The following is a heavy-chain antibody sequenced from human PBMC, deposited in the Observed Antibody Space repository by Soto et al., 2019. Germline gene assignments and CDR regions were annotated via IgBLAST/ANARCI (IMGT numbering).Heavy chain of an antibody. Sequence: PVGSLRLSCTASLFIFRDWFMSWIRQAPLKLLEWISYISKDSGRATRYADSVRGRFFISRDNSRNTLYLQTSSLRHEDTAVYYCAKDGGPAYCNSPGCSAEHFDYWGQGTQVTVSS. CDR3: AKDGGPAYCNSPGCSAEHFDY. CDR1: LFIFRDWF. J-gene: IGHJ4*02. V-gene: IGHV3-11*04. CDR2: ISKDSGRAT. D-gene: IGHD2-2*01.